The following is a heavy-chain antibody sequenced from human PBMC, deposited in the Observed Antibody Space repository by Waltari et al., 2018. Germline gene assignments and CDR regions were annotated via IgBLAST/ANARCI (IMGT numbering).Heavy chain of an antibody. CDR3: ARGVPGSWPDYYFDH. V-gene: IGHV1-18*01. D-gene: IGHD3-10*01. CDR1: GYTFTNYG. J-gene: IGHJ4*02. CDR2: FSVYKGNT. Sequence: QVQLVQSGAEVKKPGASVKVSCKASGYTFTNYGISWVRQAPGQGLEWMGWFSVYKGNTNYAQKLQGRVTMTTGTSTSTAYMELRSLRSDDTAVYYCARGVPGSWPDYYFDHWGQGTLVTVSS.